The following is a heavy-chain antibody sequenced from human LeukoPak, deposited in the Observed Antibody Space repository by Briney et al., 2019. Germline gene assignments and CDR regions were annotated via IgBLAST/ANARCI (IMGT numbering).Heavy chain of an antibody. D-gene: IGHD1-26*01. CDR3: AGVWWGSRNS. Sequence: PSETLSLTCTVSGGSISSSSYYWSWIRQPPGKGLEWIGEINHSGSTNYNPSLKSRVTISVDTSKNQFSLKLSSVTAADTAVYYCAGVWWGSRNSWGQGTLVTVSS. CDR1: GGSISSSSYY. V-gene: IGHV4-39*07. J-gene: IGHJ4*02. CDR2: INHSGST.